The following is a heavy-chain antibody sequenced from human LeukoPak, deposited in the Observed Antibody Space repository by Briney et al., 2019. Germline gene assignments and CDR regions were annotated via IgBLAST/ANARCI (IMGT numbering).Heavy chain of an antibody. CDR1: GGFIRAYY. CDR2: ISDSGST. J-gene: IGHJ4*02. V-gene: IGHV4-59*01. CDR3: ARGRYDILTLGDY. Sequence: PSETLSLTCTVSGGFIRAYYWSWIRQPPGRGLEWIACISDSGSTNYNPSLKSRVTMSVDTSKNQSSLKLSSVTAADTAVYYCARGRYDILTLGDYWGQGTLVTVSS. D-gene: IGHD3-9*01.